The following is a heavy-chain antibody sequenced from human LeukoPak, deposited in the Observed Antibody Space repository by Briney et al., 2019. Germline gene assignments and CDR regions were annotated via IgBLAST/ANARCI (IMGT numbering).Heavy chain of an antibody. D-gene: IGHD3-22*01. CDR1: GFTFSSYW. CDR2: IKQDGSEK. J-gene: IGHJ4*02. Sequence: GSLRLSCAASGFTFSSYWMSWVRQAPGKGLEWVANIKQDGSEKYYVDSVKGRFTISRDNAKNSLYLQMNSLRAEDTAVYYCARAMPGGDSSGLDYWGQGTLVTVSS. V-gene: IGHV3-7*01. CDR3: ARAMPGGDSSGLDY.